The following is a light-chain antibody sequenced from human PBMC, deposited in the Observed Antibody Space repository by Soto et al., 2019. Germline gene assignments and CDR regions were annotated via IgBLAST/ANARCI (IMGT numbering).Light chain of an antibody. Sequence: DIQMTQSPSSLSASVGDRVTITCRTSQSVSNSLNWFQQKPGKAPKLLINAASSLQSGVTSRFSGSGPRTDFPLTISSLQPEDFATYYCQQSYSTLYTFGQGTTLEIQ. CDR3: QQSYSTLYT. CDR2: AAS. V-gene: IGKV1-39*01. J-gene: IGKJ2*01. CDR1: QSVSNS.